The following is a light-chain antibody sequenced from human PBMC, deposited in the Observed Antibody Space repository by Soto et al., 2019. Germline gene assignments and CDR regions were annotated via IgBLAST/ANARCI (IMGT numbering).Light chain of an antibody. Sequence: QSALTQPASVSGSPGQSITISCTGTSSDVGNYNYVSWYQQQSGKAPKLIIYEVSNRPSGVSNRFSGSKSGNTASLTISGLQAEDEADYYCSSFTSSRAYVLGIGTRSPS. CDR2: EVS. CDR1: SSDVGNYNY. CDR3: SSFTSSRAYV. V-gene: IGLV2-14*01. J-gene: IGLJ1*01.